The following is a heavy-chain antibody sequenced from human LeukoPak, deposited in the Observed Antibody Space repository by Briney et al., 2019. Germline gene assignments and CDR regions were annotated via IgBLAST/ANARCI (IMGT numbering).Heavy chain of an antibody. CDR3: AREFWSGPRLPDF. J-gene: IGHJ1*01. CDR2: INTDGDST. D-gene: IGHD3-3*01. V-gene: IGHV3-64*01. Sequence: GGSLRLSCPVSGFTFSSYEMDWVRKAPGKKLEFVARINTDGDSTFYVRSVKGRFIISRDNSRNTLYLQMGSLRVEDTAVYYCAREFWSGPRLPDFWGQGTLVSVSS. CDR1: GFTFSSYE.